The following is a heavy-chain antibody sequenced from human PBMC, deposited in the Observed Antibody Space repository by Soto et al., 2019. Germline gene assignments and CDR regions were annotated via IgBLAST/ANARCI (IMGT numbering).Heavy chain of an antibody. CDR1: GGSISSYY. Sequence: SETLSLTCTVSGGSISSYYWSWIRQPPGKGLEWIGYIYYSGSTNYNPSLKSRVTISVDTSKNQFSLKLSSVTAADTAVYYCARDMTTVTGEFDYWGQGTLVTVSS. D-gene: IGHD4-17*01. CDR3: ARDMTTVTGEFDY. CDR2: IYYSGST. J-gene: IGHJ4*02. V-gene: IGHV4-59*01.